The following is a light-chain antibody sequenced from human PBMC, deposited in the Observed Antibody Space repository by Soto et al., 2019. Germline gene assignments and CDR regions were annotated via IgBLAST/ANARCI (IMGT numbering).Light chain of an antibody. J-gene: IGKJ1*01. CDR2: GAS. CDR3: QQYGSSPRT. V-gene: IGKV3-20*01. Sequence: EIVLTQSPGTLSLSPGERATLSCRASQSVSSSYLAWDQQKPGQAPRLLIYGASSRATGIPDRFRGSGSGTDFTLTISSLEPEDFAVYYCQQYGSSPRTFGQGTKVEMK. CDR1: QSVSSSY.